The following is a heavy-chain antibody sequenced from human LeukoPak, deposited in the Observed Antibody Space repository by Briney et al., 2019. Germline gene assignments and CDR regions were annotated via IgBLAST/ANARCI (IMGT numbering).Heavy chain of an antibody. D-gene: IGHD1-26*01. CDR1: GFTFSSYS. J-gene: IGHJ4*02. CDR3: ARIYSGSYRPY. V-gene: IGHV3-21*01. Sequence: GGSLRLSCAASGFTFSSYSMNWVRQAPGKGLEWVSSISSSSSYIYYADSVKGRFTISRDNAKNSLDLRMKSLRAEETAVYYCARIYSGSYRPYWGQGTLVTVSS. CDR2: ISSSSSYI.